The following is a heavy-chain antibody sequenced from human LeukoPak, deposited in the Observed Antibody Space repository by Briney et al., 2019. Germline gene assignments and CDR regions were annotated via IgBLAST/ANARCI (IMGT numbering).Heavy chain of an antibody. J-gene: IGHJ4*02. Sequence: PGGSLRPSCAASGFTFRSYTMDWVRQAPGKGLEWVSYISGNSGTIYYADSVKGRFTTSRDNAKNSLYLQMNSLRAEDSAVYYCVRDGGYSYGPYDSWGQGTLVTVSS. CDR3: VRDGGYSYGPYDS. CDR1: GFTFRSYT. V-gene: IGHV3-48*04. CDR2: ISGNSGTI. D-gene: IGHD5-18*01.